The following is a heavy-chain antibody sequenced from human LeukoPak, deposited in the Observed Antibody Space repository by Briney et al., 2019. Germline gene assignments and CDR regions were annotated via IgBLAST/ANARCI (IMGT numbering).Heavy chain of an antibody. D-gene: IGHD2-15*01. J-gene: IGHJ4*02. CDR3: ARGYCSGGSCYPLY. CDR1: GFTFSSYS. Sequence: PGGYLRLSCAASGFTFSSYSMNWVRQAPGRGLEWVSSISSSSSYIYYADSVKGRFTISRDNAKNSLYLQMNSLRAEDTAVYYWARGYCSGGSCYPLYWRQGTLVSDSS. CDR2: ISSSSSYI. V-gene: IGHV3-21*01.